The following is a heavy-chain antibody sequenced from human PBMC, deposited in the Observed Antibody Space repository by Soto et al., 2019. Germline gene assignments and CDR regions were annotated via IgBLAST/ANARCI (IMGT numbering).Heavy chain of an antibody. Sequence: TGGSLRLSCAPSGFTFSTYGMHWVRQAPGKGLEWVAVIWYDGSNQYYADSVKGRFTISRDNSKNMLYLQMNSLRAEDTAVYYFARDLGAFYYGSAYFDYWGQGTPVTVSS. D-gene: IGHD3-10*01. CDR3: ARDLGAFYYGSAYFDY. V-gene: IGHV3-33*01. CDR2: IWYDGSNQ. CDR1: GFTFSTYG. J-gene: IGHJ4*02.